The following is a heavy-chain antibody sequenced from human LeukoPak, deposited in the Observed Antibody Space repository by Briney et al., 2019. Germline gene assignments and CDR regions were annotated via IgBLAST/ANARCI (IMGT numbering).Heavy chain of an antibody. Sequence: GGSLRLSCAASGFTVSSNYMSWVRQAPGKGLEWVSGISWNSGSIGYADSVKGRFTISRDNAKNSLYLQMNSLRAEDTALYYCAKDSGGYYYGMDVWGQGTTVTVSS. CDR1: GFTVSSNY. V-gene: IGHV3-9*01. D-gene: IGHD1-26*01. CDR3: AKDSGGYYYGMDV. J-gene: IGHJ6*02. CDR2: ISWNSGSI.